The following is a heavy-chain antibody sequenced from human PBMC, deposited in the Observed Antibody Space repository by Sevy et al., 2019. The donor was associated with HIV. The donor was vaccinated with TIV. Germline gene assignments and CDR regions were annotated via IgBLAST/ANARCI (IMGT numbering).Heavy chain of an antibody. CDR2: ISGYNGYT. CDR1: GYSFTNYG. J-gene: IGHJ5*02. Sequence: ASVKVSCKASGYSFTNYGIGWVRQAPGQGLEWMGWISGYNGYTNYAQNLQGRVTMTTDTSTSTAYMELRSLGSDDTAIYYCAKEGKNIRSWFDPWGQGTLVTVS. V-gene: IGHV1-18*01. D-gene: IGHD3-3*02. CDR3: AKEGKNIRSWFDP.